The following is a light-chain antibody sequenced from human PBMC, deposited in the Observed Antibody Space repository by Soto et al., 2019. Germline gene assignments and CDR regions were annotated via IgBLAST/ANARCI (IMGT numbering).Light chain of an antibody. V-gene: IGLV2-14*03. Sequence: QSVLTQPASVSVSPGQSITISCTGTSSDIGGYNYVSWYQRHPGKAPKLMIYDVSDRPSGVSNRFSGSKSGNTASLTISGLQAEDEADYFCSSYTSSSTPFVFGTGTKVTVL. J-gene: IGLJ1*01. CDR2: DVS. CDR3: SSYTSSSTPFV. CDR1: SSDIGGYNY.